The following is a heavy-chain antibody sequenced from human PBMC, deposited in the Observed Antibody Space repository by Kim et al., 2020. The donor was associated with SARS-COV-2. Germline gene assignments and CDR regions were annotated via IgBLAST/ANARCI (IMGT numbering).Heavy chain of an antibody. CDR3: ARGYFCSGDHSVRGGMDG. D-gene: IGHD3-3*01. CDR1: GGSFSGYY. CDR2: INHSGST. J-gene: IGHJ6*01. Sequence: SETLSLTCAVYGGSFSGYYWSWVRQPPGKGLEWIGEINHSGSTNYNPSLKSRATISVDTSKNHFSLKLSSVTAADTAAYYCARGYFCSGDHSVRGGMDG. V-gene: IGHV4-34*01.